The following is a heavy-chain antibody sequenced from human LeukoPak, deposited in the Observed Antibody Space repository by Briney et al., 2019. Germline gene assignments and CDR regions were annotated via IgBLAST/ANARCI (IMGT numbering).Heavy chain of an antibody. D-gene: IGHD6-6*01. V-gene: IGHV4-39*01. CDR2: IYYSGST. J-gene: IGHJ4*02. CDR1: GGSISSSSYY. CDR3: ARRVSSSGYFDY. Sequence: PSETLSLTCTVSGGSISSSSYYWGWIRQPPGKGLEWIGSIYYSGSTYYSPSLKSRVTISVDTSKNQFSLKLSSVTAADTAVYYCARRVSSSGYFDYWGQGTLVTVSS.